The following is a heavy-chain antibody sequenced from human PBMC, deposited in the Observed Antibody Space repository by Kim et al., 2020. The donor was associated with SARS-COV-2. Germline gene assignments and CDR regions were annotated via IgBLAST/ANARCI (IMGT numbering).Heavy chain of an antibody. V-gene: IGHV3-9*01. J-gene: IGHJ6*02. CDR1: GFTFGDYA. Sequence: SLRLSCAASGFTFGDYAMHWVRQAPGKGLEWVSGISWNSGSIGYADSVKGRFTISRDNAKNSLYLQMNSLRAEDTALYYCAKDIMGYSGYDYPFYYGMDVWGQGTTVTVSS. D-gene: IGHD5-12*01. CDR3: AKDIMGYSGYDYPFYYGMDV. CDR2: ISWNSGSI.